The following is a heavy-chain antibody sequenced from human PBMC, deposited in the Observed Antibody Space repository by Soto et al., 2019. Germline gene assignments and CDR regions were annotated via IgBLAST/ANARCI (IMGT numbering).Heavy chain of an antibody. V-gene: IGHV1-18*04. D-gene: IGHD2-2*01. CDR1: GYTFTNYG. Sequence: QAQLVQSGAEVKKPGASVKVSCKTSGYTFTNYGISWLRQAPGQGLEWMGWISAYNGNTYYAQKLQGRVTMTTDTSRRTAYMELRSLRSDDTAVYYCAGDVPATAMLLWDYWGRGTLVTVSS. J-gene: IGHJ4*02. CDR2: ISAYNGNT. CDR3: AGDVPATAMLLWDY.